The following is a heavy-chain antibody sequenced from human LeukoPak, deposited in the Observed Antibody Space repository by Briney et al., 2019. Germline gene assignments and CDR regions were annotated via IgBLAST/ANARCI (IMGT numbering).Heavy chain of an antibody. Sequence: GGSLRLSCAASGFTFSDYYMSWIRQAPGKGLEWVSYISSSGSTIYYADSVKGRFTISRDNAKISLYLQMNSLRAEDTAVYYCARMNYSSSRSSLAFDIWGQGTMVTVSS. CDR3: ARMNYSSSRSSLAFDI. J-gene: IGHJ3*02. D-gene: IGHD6-13*01. V-gene: IGHV3-11*01. CDR2: ISSSGSTI. CDR1: GFTFSDYY.